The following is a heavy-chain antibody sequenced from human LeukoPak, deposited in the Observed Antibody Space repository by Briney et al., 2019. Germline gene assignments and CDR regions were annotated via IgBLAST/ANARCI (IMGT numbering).Heavy chain of an antibody. J-gene: IGHJ4*02. Sequence: SKTLSLTCTVSGGSISSGGYYWSWIRQHPGKGLERIGYIYYSGSTYYNPSLKSRVTISVDTSKNHFSLKLSPVTAADTAVYYCARGYSANLYYFDYWGQGTLVTVSS. CDR2: IYYSGST. V-gene: IGHV4-31*03. CDR1: GGSISSGGYY. D-gene: IGHD3-22*01. CDR3: ARGYSANLYYFDY.